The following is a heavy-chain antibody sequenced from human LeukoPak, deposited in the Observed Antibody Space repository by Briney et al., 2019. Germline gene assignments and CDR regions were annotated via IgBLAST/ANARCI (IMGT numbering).Heavy chain of an antibody. D-gene: IGHD6-13*01. CDR3: ARDTPIPAPGTLTDAFDI. CDR1: GFTFSTYW. CDR2: IKQDGSEK. J-gene: IGHJ3*02. V-gene: IGHV3-7*01. Sequence: PGGSLRLSCAASGFTFSTYWMSWVRQAPVKGLEWVANIKQDGSEKYYVDSVKGRFTISRDNAKNSLYLQMNSLRAEDTAVYYCARDTPIPAPGTLTDAFDIWGQGTMVTVSS.